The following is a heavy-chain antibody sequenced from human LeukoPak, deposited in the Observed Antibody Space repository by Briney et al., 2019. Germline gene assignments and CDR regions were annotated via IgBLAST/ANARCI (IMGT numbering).Heavy chain of an antibody. CDR3: ARTHSSGWYSVGYYYMDV. Sequence: ASVKVSCKASGYTFTGYYMHWVRQAPGQGLEWMGWINPNSGDTNYAQKLQGRVTMTTDTSTSTAYMDLRSLRSDDTAVYYCARTHSSGWYSVGYYYMDVWGKGTTVTVSS. CDR1: GYTFTGYY. V-gene: IGHV1-2*02. J-gene: IGHJ6*03. CDR2: INPNSGDT. D-gene: IGHD6-19*01.